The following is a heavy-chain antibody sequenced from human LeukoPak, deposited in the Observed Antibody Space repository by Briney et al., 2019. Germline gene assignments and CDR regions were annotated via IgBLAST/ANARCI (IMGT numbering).Heavy chain of an antibody. V-gene: IGHV3-21*01. CDR3: ARGGQLPIYYYGMDV. CDR2: ISSSSSYI. J-gene: IGHJ6*02. CDR1: GFTFSSYS. D-gene: IGHD1-26*01. Sequence: GGSLRLSCAASGFTFSSYSMNWVRQAPGKGLEWVSSISSSSSYIYYADSVKGRFTISRDNAKNSLYLQMNSLRAEDTAVYYCARGGQLPIYYYGMDVWGQGTTVTVSS.